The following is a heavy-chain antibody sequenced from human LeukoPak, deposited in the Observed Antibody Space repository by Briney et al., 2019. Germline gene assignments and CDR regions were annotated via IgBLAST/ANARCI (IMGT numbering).Heavy chain of an antibody. D-gene: IGHD3-22*01. CDR2: IGGSGTST. Sequence: PGESLRLSCAASGFILSSYATSWVRQAPGKGLEWVSVIGGSGTSTYYADSVKGRFTISRDNSKNMLYLQMNSLRVEDTAIYYCAKVSVVAGRNAFDIWGQGTMVTVSS. J-gene: IGHJ3*02. V-gene: IGHV3-23*01. CDR1: GFILSSYA. CDR3: AKVSVVAGRNAFDI.